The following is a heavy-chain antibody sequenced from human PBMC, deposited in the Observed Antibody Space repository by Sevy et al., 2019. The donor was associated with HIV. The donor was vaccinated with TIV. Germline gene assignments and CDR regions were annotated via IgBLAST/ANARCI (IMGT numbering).Heavy chain of an antibody. V-gene: IGHV3-30-3*01. CDR2: ISYDGSNK. CDR1: GFTFSSYA. D-gene: IGHD2-15*01. Sequence: GGSLRLSCAASGFTFSSYAMHWVRQAPGKGLEWVAVISYDGSNKYYADSVKGRFTISRDNSKNTLYLQMNSLRAEDTAVYYCARDLPASDCSGGSCYSLDYWGQGTLVTVSS. CDR3: ARDLPASDCSGGSCYSLDY. J-gene: IGHJ4*02.